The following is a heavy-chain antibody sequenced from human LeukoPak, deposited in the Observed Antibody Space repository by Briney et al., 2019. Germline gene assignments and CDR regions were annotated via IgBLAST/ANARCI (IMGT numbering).Heavy chain of an antibody. CDR3: ARDPNFDWLFYMDV. J-gene: IGHJ6*03. CDR2: ISYDGNNK. D-gene: IGHD3-9*01. V-gene: IGHV3-30*01. CDR1: GFTFSSYA. Sequence: GGSLRLSCAASGFTFSSYAMHWVRQAPGKGLEWVAVISYDGNNKYYADSVKGRFTISRDNSKNTLYLQMNSLRAEDTAVYYCARDPNFDWLFYMDVWGKGTTVTVSS.